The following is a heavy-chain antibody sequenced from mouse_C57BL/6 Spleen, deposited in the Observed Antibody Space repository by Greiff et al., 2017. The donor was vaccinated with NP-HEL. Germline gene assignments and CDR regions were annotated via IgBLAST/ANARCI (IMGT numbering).Heavy chain of an antibody. D-gene: IGHD1-1*01. J-gene: IGHJ2*01. CDR3: ARGMITTVVSDY. Sequence: LKESGASVKISCKASGYAFSSYWMNWVKQRPGKGLEWIGQIYPGDGDTNYNGKFKGKATLTADKSSSTAYMQLSSLTSEDSAVYFCARGMITTVVSDYWGQGTTLTVSS. CDR2: IYPGDGDT. CDR1: GYAFSSYW. V-gene: IGHV1-80*01.